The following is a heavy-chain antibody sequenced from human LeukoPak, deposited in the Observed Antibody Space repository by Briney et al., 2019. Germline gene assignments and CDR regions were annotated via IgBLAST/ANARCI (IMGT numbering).Heavy chain of an antibody. D-gene: IGHD1-1*01. CDR3: ARSLYNWNDESAFDI. CDR2: IYYSGST. J-gene: IGHJ3*02. Sequence: SETLSLTCTVSGGSISSSSYYWGWIRQPPGKGLEWIGSIYYSGSTYYNPSLKSRVTISVDTSKNQFSLKLSSVTAADTAVYYCARSLYNWNDESAFDIWGQGTMVTVSS. V-gene: IGHV4-39*01. CDR1: GGSISSSSYY.